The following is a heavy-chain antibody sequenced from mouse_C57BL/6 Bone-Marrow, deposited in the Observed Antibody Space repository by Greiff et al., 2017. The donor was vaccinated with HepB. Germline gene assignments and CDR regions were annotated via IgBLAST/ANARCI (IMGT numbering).Heavy chain of an antibody. V-gene: IGHV14-4*01. CDR2: IDPENGDT. J-gene: IGHJ2*01. CDR3: TTQRDYGKDY. Sequence: DVQLQESGAELVRPGASVKLSCTASGFNIKDDYMHWVKQRPEQGLEWIGWIDPENGDTEYASKFQGKATITADTSSNTAYLQLSSLTSEDTAVYYCTTQRDYGKDYWGQGTTLTVSS. D-gene: IGHD2-1*01. CDR1: GFNIKDDY.